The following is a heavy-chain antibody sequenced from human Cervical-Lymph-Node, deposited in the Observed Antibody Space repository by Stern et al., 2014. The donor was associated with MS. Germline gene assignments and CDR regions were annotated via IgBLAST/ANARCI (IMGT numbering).Heavy chain of an antibody. D-gene: IGHD3-10*01. Sequence: VQLVESGGGMVKPGGSLRLSCTASGFTFSDYYMSWIRQAPGKGLEWISDISIRYELIDYVHSVRGRFTISRDNAKNTLYLHMNSLIFEDTAVYYCVRADGSYDDYWVQGTLVTVSS. CDR2: ISIRYELI. J-gene: IGHJ4*02. CDR1: GFTFSDYY. V-gene: IGHV3-11*01. CDR3: VRADGSYDDY.